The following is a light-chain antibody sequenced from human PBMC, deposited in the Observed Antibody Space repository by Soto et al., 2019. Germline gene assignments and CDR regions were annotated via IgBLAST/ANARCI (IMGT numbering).Light chain of an antibody. J-gene: IGLJ3*02. V-gene: IGLV2-14*01. Sequence: QSVLTQPASVSGSPGQSITISCTGASSDVGNCNCVSWYQQHPGKAPKLMIYEVSNRPSGVSDRFSGSKAGNTASLTISGLQAEDEADYYCSSFTTSSTWVFGGGTQLPVL. CDR2: EVS. CDR1: SSDVGNCNC. CDR3: SSFTTSSTWV.